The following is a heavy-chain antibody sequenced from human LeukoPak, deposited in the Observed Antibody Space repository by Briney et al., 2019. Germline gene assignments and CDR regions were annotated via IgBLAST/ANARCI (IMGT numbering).Heavy chain of an antibody. V-gene: IGHV4-34*01. CDR2: INHSGST. D-gene: IGHD6-13*01. Sequence: PSETLSLTCAVYGQSLSGYYWSWIRQPPGKGLEWIGEINHSGSTNYNPSLKSRVTISVDTSKNQFSLRLSSVTAADTAVYYCARGRTLVLSYFQHWGQGTLVTVSS. CDR1: GQSLSGYY. J-gene: IGHJ1*01. CDR3: ARGRTLVLSYFQH.